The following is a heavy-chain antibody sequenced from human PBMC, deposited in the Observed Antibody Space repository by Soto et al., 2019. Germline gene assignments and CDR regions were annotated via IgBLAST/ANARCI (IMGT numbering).Heavy chain of an antibody. CDR3: ARRSHPGRWFAL. CDR1: GGSFSGYY. Sequence: QVQLQQWGAGLLKPSETLSLTCAVYGGSFSGYYWSWIRQPPGKGLEWIGEINHSGSTNYNPSLKRRXIIXVXMSKNQFSLKLSSVTAADTAVYYCARRSHPGRWFALWGQGTLVTVSS. J-gene: IGHJ5*02. V-gene: IGHV4-34*01. D-gene: IGHD1-26*01. CDR2: INHSGST.